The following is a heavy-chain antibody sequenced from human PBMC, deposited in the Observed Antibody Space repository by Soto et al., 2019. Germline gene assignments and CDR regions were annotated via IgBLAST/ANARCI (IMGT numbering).Heavy chain of an antibody. Sequence: QVQLVQSGAEVKKPGSSVKVSCKASGGTFSSYTISWVRQAPGQGLEWMGRIIPILGIANYAQKCQGRVTITGDKSTSTAYMELSSLRSEDTAVYCCASVSGYGPRVWGQGTRVTVSS. D-gene: IGHD5-12*01. J-gene: IGHJ4*02. CDR1: GGTFSSYT. CDR3: ASVSGYGPRV. V-gene: IGHV1-69*02. CDR2: IIPILGIA.